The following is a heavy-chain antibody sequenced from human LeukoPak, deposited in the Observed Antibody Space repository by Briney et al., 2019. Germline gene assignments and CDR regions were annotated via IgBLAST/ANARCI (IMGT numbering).Heavy chain of an antibody. CDR1: RYXFTTYW. D-gene: IGHD6-19*01. J-gene: IGHJ4*02. CDR3: AKSERGSGWYESTFDY. CDR2: IYSGDSDI. Sequence: GESLHISCPASRYXFTTYWISCVRQMPGKGLEWMGIIYSGDSDIRFSTSFQGRVTISADKSITTAYLQWSSLKASDTAMYYCAKSERGSGWYESTFDYWGQGTLVTVSS. V-gene: IGHV5-51*01.